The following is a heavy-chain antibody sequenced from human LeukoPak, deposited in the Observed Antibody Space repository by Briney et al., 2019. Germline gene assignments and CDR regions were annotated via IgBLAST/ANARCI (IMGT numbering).Heavy chain of an antibody. J-gene: IGHJ4*02. CDR2: ISGSGGST. CDR1: GFSFSSFA. D-gene: IGHD3-3*01. CDR3: AHILEWDNGDY. Sequence: GGSLRLSCVASGFSFSSFAMSWVRQAPGKGLEWVSAISGSGGSTYYADSVKGRFTISRDNSKNTLYLQMNSLRAEDTAVYYCAHILEWDNGDYWGQGTLVTVSS. V-gene: IGHV3-23*01.